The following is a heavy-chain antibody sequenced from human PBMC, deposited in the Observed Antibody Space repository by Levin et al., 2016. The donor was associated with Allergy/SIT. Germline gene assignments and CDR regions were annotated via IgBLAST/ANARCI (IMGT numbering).Heavy chain of an antibody. D-gene: IGHD2-15*01. CDR2: IYPGDSDT. CDR3: ARLWGGSCYSCYYYYYGMDV. J-gene: IGHJ6*02. Sequence: GGSLRLSCKGSGYSFTSYWIGWVRQMPGKGLEWMGIIYPGDSDTRYSPSFQGQVTISADKSISTAYLQWSSLKASDTAMYYCARLWGGSCYSCYYYYYGMDVWGQGTTVTVSS. V-gene: IGHV5-51*01. CDR1: GYSFTSYW.